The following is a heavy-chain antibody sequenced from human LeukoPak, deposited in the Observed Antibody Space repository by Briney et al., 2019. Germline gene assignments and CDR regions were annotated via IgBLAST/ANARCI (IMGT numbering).Heavy chain of an antibody. CDR2: INHSGST. D-gene: IGHD4-17*01. CDR1: GGSFSGYY. CDR3: AISTVTALGMDV. J-gene: IGHJ6*04. Sequence: SETLSLTCAVYGGSFSGYYWSWIRQPPGKGLEWIGEINHSGSTNYNPSLKSRVTISVDTSKNQFSLKLSSVTAADTAVYYCAISTVTALGMDVWGKRTTVTVSS. V-gene: IGHV4-34*01.